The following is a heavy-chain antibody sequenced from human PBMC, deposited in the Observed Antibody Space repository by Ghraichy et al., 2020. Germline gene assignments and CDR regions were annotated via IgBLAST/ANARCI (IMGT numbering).Heavy chain of an antibody. CDR1: GFTFSDSW. Sequence: ESLNISCAASGFTFSDSWMSWVRQAPGKGLEWVANIKQDGSQRYYVDSVKDRFTISRDNAKSSLFLQMDSLRAEDTAVYYCARDLFYFDSSGYYASDYWGQGTLVTVSS. CDR2: IKQDGSQR. J-gene: IGHJ4*02. V-gene: IGHV3-7*01. CDR3: ARDLFYFDSSGYYASDY. D-gene: IGHD3-22*01.